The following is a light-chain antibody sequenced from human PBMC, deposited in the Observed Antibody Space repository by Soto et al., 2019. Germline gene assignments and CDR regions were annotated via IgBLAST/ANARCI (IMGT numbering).Light chain of an antibody. CDR1: SSDVGGYNY. Sequence: QSALTQPASVSGSPGQSITISCTGTSSDVGGYNYVSWYQQHPDKAPKLIIYDVSNRPSAVSNRFSGSKSGNTASLTISGLQAEDGADYYCSSYTSSSTLVVFGGGTQLTVL. CDR3: SSYTSSSTLVV. V-gene: IGLV2-14*01. CDR2: DVS. J-gene: IGLJ2*01.